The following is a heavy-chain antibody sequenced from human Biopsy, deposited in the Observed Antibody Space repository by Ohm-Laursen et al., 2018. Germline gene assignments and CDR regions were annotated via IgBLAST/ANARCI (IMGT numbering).Heavy chain of an antibody. Sequence: SVKVSCMAPGGTFSNYGVNWVRQAPGQGLEWLGGNIPILGTGNYAQKFQDRVTVAADTSTSTATMEPRSLRSDDTAVYYCATKLTGYFHHWGQGTLVIVSS. J-gene: IGHJ1*01. CDR3: ATKLTGYFHH. D-gene: IGHD3-9*01. V-gene: IGHV1-69*06. CDR2: NIPILGTG. CDR1: GGTFSNYG.